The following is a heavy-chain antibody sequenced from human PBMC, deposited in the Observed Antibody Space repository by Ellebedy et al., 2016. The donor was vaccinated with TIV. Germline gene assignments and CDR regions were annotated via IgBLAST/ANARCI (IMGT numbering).Heavy chain of an antibody. D-gene: IGHD7-27*01. V-gene: IGHV7-4-1*02. Sequence: AASVKVSCKASGYTFASYGVNWARQAPGQGLEWMGWINTNSGNPTYAKAFTGRIVFSLDTSVSTAYLQISSLRAEDSAVYYCARTGIWGNAFDIWGQGTMVTVSS. CDR1: GYTFASYG. CDR3: ARTGIWGNAFDI. CDR2: INTNSGNP. J-gene: IGHJ3*02.